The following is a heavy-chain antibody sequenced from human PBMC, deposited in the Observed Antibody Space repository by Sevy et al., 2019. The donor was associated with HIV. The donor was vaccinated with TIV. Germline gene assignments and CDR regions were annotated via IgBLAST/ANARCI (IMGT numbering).Heavy chain of an antibody. V-gene: IGHV3-7*01. Sequence: GGSLRLSCAASGFTFSNYWMSWVRQAPGKGLECVANINQDGSEKYYLDSVKGRFIVSRDNAKNSLYLQMNSLRAEDSAVYYCAREQTTGSKPDSFDSWGQGTLVTVSS. CDR1: GFTFSNYW. J-gene: IGHJ4*02. D-gene: IGHD1-1*01. CDR3: AREQTTGSKPDSFDS. CDR2: INQDGSEK.